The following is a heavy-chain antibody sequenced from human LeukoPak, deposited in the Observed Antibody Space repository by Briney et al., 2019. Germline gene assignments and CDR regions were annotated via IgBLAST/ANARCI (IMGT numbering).Heavy chain of an antibody. J-gene: IGHJ3*02. CDR1: GFTFSSYG. V-gene: IGHV3-30*02. CDR3: AHFWSGYVDAFDI. Sequence: GGSLRLSCAASGFTFSSYGMHWVRQAPGKGLEWVAFIRYDGSNKYYADSVKGRFTISRDNSKNTLYLQMNSLRAEDTAVYYCAHFWSGYVDAFDIWGQGTMVTVSS. CDR2: IRYDGSNK. D-gene: IGHD3-3*02.